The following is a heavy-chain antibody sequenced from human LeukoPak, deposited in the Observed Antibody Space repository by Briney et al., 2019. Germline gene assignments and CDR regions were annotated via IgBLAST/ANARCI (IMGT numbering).Heavy chain of an antibody. CDR1: GFTFSAYS. J-gene: IGHJ4*02. CDR2: LGSSSSPI. CDR3: ARDQAYSFDY. D-gene: IGHD4-11*01. Sequence: GGSLRLSCAASGFTFSAYSMNWVRQAPEKGLEWVSYLGSSSSPIYYADSVKGRFTISRDNAKNSLYLQMDSLRAEDTAVYYCARDQAYSFDYWGQGTLVTVSS. V-gene: IGHV3-48*01.